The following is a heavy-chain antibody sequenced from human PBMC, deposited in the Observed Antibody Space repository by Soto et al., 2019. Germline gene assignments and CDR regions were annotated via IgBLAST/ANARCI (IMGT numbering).Heavy chain of an antibody. D-gene: IGHD2-2*01. CDR1: GHTFSSYA. CDR2: INAGNGIP. V-gene: IGHV1-3*01. CDR3: ARDGGYCSDTTCLPYYFDY. Sequence: GASVKVSCKASGHTFSSYAMHWVRQAPGQRLEWMGWINAGNGIPKYSQKFQGRVTITRDTSANTAYMELSSLRSEDTAVYFCARDGGYCSDTTCLPYYFDYWGQGTLVTVSS. J-gene: IGHJ4*02.